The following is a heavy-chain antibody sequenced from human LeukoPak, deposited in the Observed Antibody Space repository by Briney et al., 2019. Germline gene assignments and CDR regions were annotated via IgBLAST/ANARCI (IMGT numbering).Heavy chain of an antibody. V-gene: IGHV1-8*01. CDR1: GYTFTSYD. CDR2: MNPNSGNT. J-gene: IGHJ5*02. D-gene: IGHD6-13*01. CDR3: AREPPQGSWWDWFDP. Sequence: ASVKVSCKASGYTFTSYDINWVRQATGQGLEWMGWMNPNSGNTGYAQKFQGRVIMTRNTSISTAYMELGSLRSEDTAVYYCAREPPQGSWWDWFDPWGQGTLVTVSS.